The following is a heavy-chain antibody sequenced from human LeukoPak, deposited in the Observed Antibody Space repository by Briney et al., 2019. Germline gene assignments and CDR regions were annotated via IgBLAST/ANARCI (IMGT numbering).Heavy chain of an antibody. D-gene: IGHD6-19*01. J-gene: IGHJ4*02. CDR2: IFTTGST. Sequence: SETLSLTCSVSGDSISSGRYYWNWIRQPAGKGLEWIGRIFTTGSTNNNPSLKSRVTISLDTSKNQFSLKLSSVTAADTAVYYCAREMGSGSEFDYWGQGTLVTVSS. V-gene: IGHV4-61*02. CDR3: AREMGSGSEFDY. CDR1: GDSISSGRYY.